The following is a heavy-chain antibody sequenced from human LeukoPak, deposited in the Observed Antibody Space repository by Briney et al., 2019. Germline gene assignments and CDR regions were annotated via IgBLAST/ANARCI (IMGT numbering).Heavy chain of an antibody. CDR3: AKDLGIAVADY. Sequence: PGGSLRLSCAASGFTFSDYAMSWVRQAPGKGLEWVAATSGVGGSTYYADSVRGRFTISRDNSKNTLYLQMNSLRAEDTAVYYCAKDLGIAVADYWGQGTLVTVSS. CDR2: TSGVGGST. V-gene: IGHV3-23*01. CDR1: GFTFSDYA. J-gene: IGHJ4*02. D-gene: IGHD6-19*01.